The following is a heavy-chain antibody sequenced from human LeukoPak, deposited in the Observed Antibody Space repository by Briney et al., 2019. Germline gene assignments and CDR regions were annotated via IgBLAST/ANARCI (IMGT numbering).Heavy chain of an antibody. V-gene: IGHV4-34*01. Sequence: SETLSLTCAVYGGSLSGYYWSWIRQPPGKGLEWIGESNHSGSTNYNPSLKSRVTISVDTSKNQFSLKLSSVTAADTAVYYCARVKDTAMTMYYYYYMDVWGKGTTVTVSS. CDR1: GGSLSGYY. J-gene: IGHJ6*03. D-gene: IGHD5-18*01. CDR3: ARVKDTAMTMYYYYYMDV. CDR2: SNHSGST.